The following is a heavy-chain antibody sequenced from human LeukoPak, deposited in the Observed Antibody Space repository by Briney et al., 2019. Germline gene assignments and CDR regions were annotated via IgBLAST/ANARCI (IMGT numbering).Heavy chain of an antibody. CDR1: GFTFSSYG. CDR2: IWYDGSNK. J-gene: IGHJ4*02. D-gene: IGHD6-13*01. Sequence: PGGSLRLSCAASGFTFSSYGMHWVRQAPGKGLEWVAVIWYDGSNKYYAGSVKGRFTISRDNSKNTLYLQMNSLRAEDTAVYYCAREFKSIAAAGRSFDYWGQGTLVTVSS. V-gene: IGHV3-33*01. CDR3: AREFKSIAAAGRSFDY.